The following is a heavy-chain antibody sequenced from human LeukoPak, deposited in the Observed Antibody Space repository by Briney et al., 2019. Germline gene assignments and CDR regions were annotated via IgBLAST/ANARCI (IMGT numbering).Heavy chain of an antibody. CDR1: GFTFSSYA. J-gene: IGHJ3*02. V-gene: IGHV3-30-3*01. CDR2: ISYDGSNK. CDR3: ARALRPRGGAFDI. D-gene: IGHD3-10*01. Sequence: PGGSLRLSCAASGFTFSSYAMHWVRQAPGKGLEWVAVISYDGSNKYYADSVKGRFTISRDNSKNTLYLQMNSLRAEDTAVYYCARALRPRGGAFDIWGQGTMVTVSS.